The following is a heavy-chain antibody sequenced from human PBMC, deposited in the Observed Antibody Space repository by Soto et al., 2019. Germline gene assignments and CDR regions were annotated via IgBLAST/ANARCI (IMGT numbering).Heavy chain of an antibody. D-gene: IGHD3-10*01. CDR1: GYTFTSYD. V-gene: IGHV1-8*01. Sequence: QVQLVQSGAEVKKPGASVKVSCKASGYTFTSYDINWVRQATGQGLKWMGWMNPNSGNTGYAQKFQGRVTMTRNTSRSTAYMERSSLRSEDTAGYYCARGSIRTMVRGVMGVWGQGPTVTVSS. J-gene: IGHJ6*02. CDR3: ARGSIRTMVRGVMGV. CDR2: MNPNSGNT.